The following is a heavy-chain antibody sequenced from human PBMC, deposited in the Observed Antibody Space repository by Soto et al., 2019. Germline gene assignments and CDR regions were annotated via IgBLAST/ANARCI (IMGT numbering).Heavy chain of an antibody. CDR1: GFTFSTNA. V-gene: IGHV3-23*01. Sequence: DVQLLESGGGLVQPGGSLRLSCVASGFTFSTNAMSWVRQAPGKGLEWVSAMDTNGGATYYADSVKGRFTISRDNSQNTLYLQMNSLRAEDTAVYHCEKDSPLNPYYQDLDYWGQGTLVTVSS. CDR2: MDTNGGAT. D-gene: IGHD3-10*01. J-gene: IGHJ4*02. CDR3: EKDSPLNPYYQDLDY.